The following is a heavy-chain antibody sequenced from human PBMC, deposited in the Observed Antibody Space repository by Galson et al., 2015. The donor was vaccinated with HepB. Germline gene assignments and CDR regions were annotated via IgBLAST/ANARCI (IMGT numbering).Heavy chain of an antibody. J-gene: IGHJ4*02. D-gene: IGHD4-23*01. CDR2: MDPKSGDT. CDR3: ARTERQKTHADS. Sequence: SVKVSCKASGYTFTSFDINWVRQATGQGLEWMGWMDPKSGDTGYAQNFQGRVTMTRDTSVNTAYMELSSLRSEDTAVYYCARTERQKTHADSWGQGTLVTVSS. V-gene: IGHV1-8*01. CDR1: GYTFTSFD.